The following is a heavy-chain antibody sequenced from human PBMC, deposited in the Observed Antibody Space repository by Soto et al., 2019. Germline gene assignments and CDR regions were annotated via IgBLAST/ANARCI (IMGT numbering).Heavy chain of an antibody. CDR2: IIPILGIA. J-gene: IGHJ5*02. D-gene: IGHD3-22*01. V-gene: IGHV1-69*02. CDR1: GGTFSSYT. CDR3: ARVKVVSGFDP. Sequence: QVQLVQSGAEVKKPGSSVKVSCKASGGTFSSYTISWVRQAPGQGLEWMGRIIPILGIANYAQKFQGRVTITADKSTSTAYMELSSLRSEDTAMYYCARVKVVSGFDPWGQGTLVTVSS.